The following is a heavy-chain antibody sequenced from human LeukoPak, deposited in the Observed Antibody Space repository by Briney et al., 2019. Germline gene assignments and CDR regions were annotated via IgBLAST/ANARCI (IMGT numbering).Heavy chain of an antibody. CDR3: TTNTNGLTDY. J-gene: IGHJ4*02. D-gene: IGHD4-17*01. CDR2: IKSKTDGGTT. CDR1: GFSFSSYT. V-gene: IGHV3-15*01. Sequence: PGGSLRLSCAASGFSFSSYTMNWVRQAPGKGLEWVGRIKSKTDGGTTDYAAPVKGRFTISRDDSKNTLYLQMDSLKTEDTAVYYCTTNTNGLTDYWGQGTLVTVSS.